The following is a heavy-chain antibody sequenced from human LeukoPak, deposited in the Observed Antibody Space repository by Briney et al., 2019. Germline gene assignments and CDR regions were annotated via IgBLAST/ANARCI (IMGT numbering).Heavy chain of an antibody. V-gene: IGHV6-1*01. D-gene: IGHD1-26*01. CDR2: TYYRSKWYN. CDR3: VRGEWELLSHYWYCDL. J-gene: IGHJ2*01. Sequence: SQTLSLTCAISGDSLSSNSAAWNWIRQSPSRGLEWLGRTYYRSKWYNDYAVSVKSRITINPDTSKNQFSLQLNSVTPEDTAVYYCVRGEWELLSHYWYCDLWGRGTLVTVSS. CDR1: GDSLSSNSAA.